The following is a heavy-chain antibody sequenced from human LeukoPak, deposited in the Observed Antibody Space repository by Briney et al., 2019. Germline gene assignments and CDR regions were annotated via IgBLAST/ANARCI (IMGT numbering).Heavy chain of an antibody. CDR2: ISSGSSYI. Sequence: GGSLRLSCAASGFTFSSYSMNWVRQAPGKGLEWVSSISSGSSYIYYADSLKGRFTISRDNYKNTLYLQMNSLRAEDTAVYYCAKVDYYDSSGNYPNWFDPWGQGTLVTVSS. CDR3: AKVDYYDSSGNYPNWFDP. V-gene: IGHV3-21*04. CDR1: GFTFSSYS. D-gene: IGHD3-22*01. J-gene: IGHJ5*02.